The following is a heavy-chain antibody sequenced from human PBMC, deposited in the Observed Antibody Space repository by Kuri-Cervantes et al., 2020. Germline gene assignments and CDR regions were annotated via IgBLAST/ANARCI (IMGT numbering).Heavy chain of an antibody. J-gene: IGHJ4*02. D-gene: IGHD7-27*01. CDR2: ISSSSTI. CDR3: ARPGEERSFDY. CDR1: GFTFNKYS. Sequence: GESLKISCAASGFTFNKYSMNWVRQAPGKGLEWISYISSSSTIYYADSVKGRFTISRDNAKNSLYLQMNSLRAEDTAVYYCARPGEERSFDYWGQGTLVTVSS. V-gene: IGHV3-48*01.